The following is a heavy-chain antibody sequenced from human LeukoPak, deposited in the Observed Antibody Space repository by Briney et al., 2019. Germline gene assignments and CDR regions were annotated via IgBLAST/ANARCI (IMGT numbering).Heavy chain of an antibody. CDR3: AKGLKYYFDY. D-gene: IGHD3-16*01. V-gene: IGHV3-11*01. J-gene: IGHJ4*02. Sequence: GGSLRLSCAASGFTFSDYYMSWIRQAPGEGLEWVSYISSSGSTIYYADSVKGRFTISRDNAKSSLYLQMNSLRAEDTALYYCAKGLKYYFDYWGQGTLVTVSS. CDR2: ISSSGSTI. CDR1: GFTFSDYY.